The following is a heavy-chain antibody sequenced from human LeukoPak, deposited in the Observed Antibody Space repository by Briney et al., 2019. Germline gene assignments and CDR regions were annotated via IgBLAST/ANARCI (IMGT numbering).Heavy chain of an antibody. CDR3: VVTRTRGDH. J-gene: IGHJ4*02. CDR2: INQDGSDK. D-gene: IGHD2-21*01. Sequence: GGSLRLSCAASGFTFSNYWMTWVRQAPGKGLEWVANINQDGSDKYYVDSVKGRFSTSRDNTKNSLFLQMNSLRAEDTAVYYCVVTRTRGDHWGQGTLVTVSS. V-gene: IGHV3-7*03. CDR1: GFTFSNYW.